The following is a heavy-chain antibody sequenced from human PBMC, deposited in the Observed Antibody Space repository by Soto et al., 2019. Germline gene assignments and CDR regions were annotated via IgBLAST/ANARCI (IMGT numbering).Heavy chain of an antibody. CDR3: ARRRYGELVGYFDL. CDR2: MNPNSGNT. Sequence: QVQLVQSGAEVKKPGASVKVSCKASGYTFTSYDINWVRQATGQGLEWMGWMNPNSGNTGYAQKFQGRVTMTRNTXXSTAYMEQSSLRSEDTAVYYCARRRYGELVGYFDLWGRGTLGTVSS. J-gene: IGHJ2*01. V-gene: IGHV1-8*01. CDR1: GYTFTSYD. D-gene: IGHD4-17*01.